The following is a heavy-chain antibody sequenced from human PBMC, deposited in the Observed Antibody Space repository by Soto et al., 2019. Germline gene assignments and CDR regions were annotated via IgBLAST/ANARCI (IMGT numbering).Heavy chain of an antibody. D-gene: IGHD5-12*01. CDR3: ARVKATLYRHYYFDY. CDR1: GGTINSGDYF. Sequence: SETLSLTCSVSGGTINSGDYFWSWIRQPPGKGLEWIGSIFYTGSTYYSPSLKSRASMSMDTSKNLFSLSLRSLTAADTAVYFCARVKATLYRHYYFDYWGQGTPVTAPQ. CDR2: IFYTGST. J-gene: IGHJ4*02. V-gene: IGHV4-30-4*01.